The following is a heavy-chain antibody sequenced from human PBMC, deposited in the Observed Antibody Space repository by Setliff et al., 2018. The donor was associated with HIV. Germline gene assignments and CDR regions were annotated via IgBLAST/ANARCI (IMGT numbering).Heavy chain of an antibody. CDR3: VRDGSLAGLYFHYMDV. V-gene: IGHV3-9*01. CDR2: ISWNADFT. D-gene: IGHD6-19*01. CDR1: GFNFTNYY. J-gene: IGHJ6*03. Sequence: SCKASGFNFTNYYIHWVRQAPGEGLEWVSGISWNADFTAYAESTKGRFTISRDNARKSLYLQMNSLTTEDTALYYCVRDGSLAGLYFHYMDVWGKGTTVTVSS.